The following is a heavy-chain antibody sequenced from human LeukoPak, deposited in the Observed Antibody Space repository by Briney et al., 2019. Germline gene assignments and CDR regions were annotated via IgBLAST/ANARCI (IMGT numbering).Heavy chain of an antibody. D-gene: IGHD2-21*01. J-gene: IGHJ4*02. CDR1: GFTFSSYG. CDR3: AKDLVRGATLRGGAIGY. V-gene: IGHV3-33*06. CDR2: IWYDGSNK. Sequence: GGSLRLSCAASGFTFSSYGMHWVRQAPGKGLEWVAAIWYDGSNKYYADSVKGRFTISRDNSKNTLYLQMNSLRAEDTAVYYCAKDLVRGATLRGGAIGYWGQGTLVTVSS.